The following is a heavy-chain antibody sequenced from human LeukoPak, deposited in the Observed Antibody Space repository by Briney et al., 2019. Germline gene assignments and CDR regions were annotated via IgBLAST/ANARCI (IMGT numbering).Heavy chain of an antibody. J-gene: IGHJ4*02. CDR1: GGTFSSYA. Sequence: SVKVSCKASGGTFSSYAISWVRQAPGQGLEWMGGIIPIFGTANYAQKFLGRVTITADESTSTAYMELSSLRSEDTAVYYCARDPYSNYLYYFDYWGQGTLVTVSS. D-gene: IGHD4-11*01. V-gene: IGHV1-69*01. CDR3: ARDPYSNYLYYFDY. CDR2: IIPIFGTA.